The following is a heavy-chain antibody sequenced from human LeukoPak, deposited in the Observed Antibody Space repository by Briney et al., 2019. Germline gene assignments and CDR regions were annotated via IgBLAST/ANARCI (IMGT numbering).Heavy chain of an antibody. CDR3: ARGSAGSWYGY. D-gene: IGHD6-13*01. V-gene: IGHV3-66*01. J-gene: IGHJ4*02. Sequence: GGSLRLSCAASEFIVSINYMTWVRQAPGKGLEWVSLIYSRGDTKYADSVKGRFTISRDNSKNTLYLQMSSLRTEDTAVYYCARGSAGSWYGYWGQGTLVTVSS. CDR1: EFIVSINY. CDR2: IYSRGDT.